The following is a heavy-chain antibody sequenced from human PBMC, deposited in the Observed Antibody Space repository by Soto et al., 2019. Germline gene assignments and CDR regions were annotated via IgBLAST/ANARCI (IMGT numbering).Heavy chain of an antibody. V-gene: IGHV4-59*01. D-gene: IGHD3-22*01. CDR1: GGSISGYY. Sequence: SETLSLTCTVSGGSISGYYWSWIRQPPGKGLEWIGYIYYSGSTNYNPSLKSRVTISVDTSKNQFSLKLSSVTAADTAVYYCARESFTYYYDSSGYSVWGQGTLVTVSS. CDR3: ARESFTYYYDSSGYSV. CDR2: IYYSGST. J-gene: IGHJ4*02.